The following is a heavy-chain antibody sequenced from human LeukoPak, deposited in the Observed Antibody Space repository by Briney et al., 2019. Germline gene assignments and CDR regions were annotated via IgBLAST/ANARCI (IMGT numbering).Heavy chain of an antibody. CDR3: TTGVFVATITNYYYYGMDV. J-gene: IGHJ6*02. D-gene: IGHD5-12*01. CDR2: IKSKTDGGTT. V-gene: IGHV3-15*01. Sequence: GGSLRLSCAATGFTFSNAWMSWVRQAPGKGLEWVGRIKSKTDGGTTDYAAPVKGRFTISRDDSKNTLYLQMNSLKTEDTAVYYCTTGVFVATITNYYYYGMDVWGQGTTVTVSS. CDR1: GFTFSNAW.